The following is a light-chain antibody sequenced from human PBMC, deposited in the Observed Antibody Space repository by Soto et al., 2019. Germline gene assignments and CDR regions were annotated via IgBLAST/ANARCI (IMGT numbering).Light chain of an antibody. CDR3: QQYSSSSLT. CDR1: QSVLYSANNMNY. Sequence: DIVMTQSPDSLAVSLGERATINCTSSQSVLYSANNMNYLAWYQQKPGQPPKLLIYWASTRESGVPDRFSGSGSRTDFTLTINSLQAEDVAVYYCQQYSSSSLTFGQGTKVDIK. V-gene: IGKV4-1*01. J-gene: IGKJ1*01. CDR2: WAS.